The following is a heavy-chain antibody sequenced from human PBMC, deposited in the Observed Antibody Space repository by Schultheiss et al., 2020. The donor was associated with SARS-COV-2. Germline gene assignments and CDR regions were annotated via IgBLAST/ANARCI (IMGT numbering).Heavy chain of an antibody. J-gene: IGHJ6*02. CDR3: ARRQFYYYGMDV. V-gene: IGHV3-48*03. CDR2: ISSSGSTI. D-gene: IGHD5-24*01. Sequence: GESLKISCAASGFTFSSNAMGWVRQAPGKGLEWVSYISSSGSTIYYADSLKGRFTISRDNAKISLYLQMNSLRAEDTAVYYCARRQFYYYGMDVWGQGTTVTVSS. CDR1: GFTFSSNA.